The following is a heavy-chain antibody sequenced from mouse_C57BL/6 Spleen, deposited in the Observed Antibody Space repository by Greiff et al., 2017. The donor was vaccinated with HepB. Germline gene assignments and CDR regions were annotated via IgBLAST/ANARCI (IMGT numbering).Heavy chain of an antibody. D-gene: IGHD1-1*01. V-gene: IGHV5-17*01. CDR2: ISSGSSTI. Sequence: EVHLVESGGGLVKPGGSLKLSCAASGFTFSDYGMHWVRQAPEKGLEWVAYISSGSSTIYYADTVKGRFTISRDNAKNTLFLQMTSLRSEDTAMYYCARHVVAPFAYWGQGTLVTVSA. CDR3: ARHVVAPFAY. CDR1: GFTFSDYG. J-gene: IGHJ3*01.